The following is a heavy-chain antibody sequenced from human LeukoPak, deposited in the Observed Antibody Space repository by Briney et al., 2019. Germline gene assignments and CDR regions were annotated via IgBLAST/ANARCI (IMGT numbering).Heavy chain of an antibody. CDR2: INPSGGST. CDR1: GYTFTSYY. D-gene: IGHD6-6*01. CDR3: ARGRSIAARPGYFQH. V-gene: IGHV1-46*01. Sequence: ASVKVSCKSSGYTFTSYYMRWVRQAPGQGLEWMGIINPSGGSTSYAQKFQGRVTMTRGTSTSTVYMELNSLRSEDTAVYYCARGRSIAARPGYFQHWGQGTLVTVSS. J-gene: IGHJ1*01.